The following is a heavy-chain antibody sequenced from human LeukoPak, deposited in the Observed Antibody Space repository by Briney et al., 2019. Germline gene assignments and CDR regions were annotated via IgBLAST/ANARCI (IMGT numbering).Heavy chain of an antibody. Sequence: PGGSLRLSCAASGFTFSNYAMNWVRQAPGKGLEWVSSITRSGDGTYYVDSVKGRFIISRDNSKNTLYLQMNSLRAEDTAIYYCVKDLGSSGSFDWIDPWGQGTLVTVSS. D-gene: IGHD6-19*01. CDR1: GFTFSNYA. J-gene: IGHJ5*02. CDR3: VKDLGSSGSFDWIDP. CDR2: ITRSGDGT. V-gene: IGHV3-23*01.